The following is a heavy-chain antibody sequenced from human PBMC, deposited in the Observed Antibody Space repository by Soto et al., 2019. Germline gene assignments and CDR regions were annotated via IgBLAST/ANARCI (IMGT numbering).Heavy chain of an antibody. J-gene: IGHJ6*02. CDR1: GFTFSSYG. Sequence: QVQLVESGGGVVQPGRSLRLSCAASGFTFSSYGMHWVRQAPGKGLEWVAVISYDGSNKYYADSVKGRFTISRDNSKNTLYLQMNSLRVEDTAVYYCAKGLNYDFWSGYYRRYYYYGMDVWGQGTTVTVSS. CDR3: AKGLNYDFWSGYYRRYYYYGMDV. V-gene: IGHV3-30*18. CDR2: ISYDGSNK. D-gene: IGHD3-3*01.